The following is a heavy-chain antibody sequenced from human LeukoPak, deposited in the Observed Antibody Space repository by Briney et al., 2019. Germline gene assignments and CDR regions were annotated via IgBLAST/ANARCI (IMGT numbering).Heavy chain of an antibody. CDR3: ARYGVGAAEY. V-gene: IGHV4-39*01. J-gene: IGHJ4*02. CDR1: GGSISSSSYH. Sequence: PSETLSLTCTVSGGSISSSSYHWGWIRQLPGKGLEWIGTIYFSGGTYYNPSLKSRVIISVDTSKNQFSLKLSSVTAADTAIYYCARYGVGAAEYWGQGTLVTVSS. CDR2: IYFSGGT. D-gene: IGHD1-26*01.